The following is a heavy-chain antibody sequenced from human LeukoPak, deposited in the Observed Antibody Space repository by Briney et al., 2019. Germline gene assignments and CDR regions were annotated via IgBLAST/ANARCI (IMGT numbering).Heavy chain of an antibody. CDR1: GYTFTGYY. D-gene: IGHD1-26*01. CDR2: INPNSGGT. Sequence: WASVKVSCKASGYTFTGYYMHWVRQAPGQGLEWMGCINPNSGGTNYAQKFQGRVTMTRDTSISTAYMELSRLRSDDTAVYYCARGISGSYYPGDYWGQGTLVTVSS. J-gene: IGHJ4*02. CDR3: ARGISGSYYPGDY. V-gene: IGHV1-2*02.